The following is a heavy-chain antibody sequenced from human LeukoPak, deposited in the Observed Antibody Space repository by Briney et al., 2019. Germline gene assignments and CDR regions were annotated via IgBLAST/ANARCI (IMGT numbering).Heavy chain of an antibody. CDR3: ARATTIIGGVLNPIDY. CDR1: GDSVSSYRAA. J-gene: IGHJ4*02. V-gene: IGHV6-1*01. Sequence: SQTLSLTCAISGDSVSSYRAAWNWVRQSPSRGLEWLGRTLYRSTWYNDYAVSVKGRISFNSDTSKNQVSLQLNSVTPEDTAVYYCARATTIIGGVLNPIDYWGQGTLVTVSS. D-gene: IGHD3-10*01. CDR2: TLYRSTWYN.